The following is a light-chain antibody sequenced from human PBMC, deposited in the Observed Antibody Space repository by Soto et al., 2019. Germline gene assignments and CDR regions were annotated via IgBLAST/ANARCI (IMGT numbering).Light chain of an antibody. CDR2: DTS. CDR3: QQYGTSGII. Sequence: IVLTQSPGTLSLSPGERATLSCRTSQSVSNTYVAWYQQKPGQAPRLLIYDTSSRVTGIPDRFSGSGSGTDFTLTISRLEPEDFAVFYCQQYGTSGIIFGQGTRLE. V-gene: IGKV3-20*01. J-gene: IGKJ5*01. CDR1: QSVSNTY.